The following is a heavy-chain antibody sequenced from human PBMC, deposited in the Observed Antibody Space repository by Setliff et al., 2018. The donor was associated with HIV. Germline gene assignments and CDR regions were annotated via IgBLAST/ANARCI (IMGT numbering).Heavy chain of an antibody. V-gene: IGHV4-38-2*01. CDR1: GYPIDSGFY. D-gene: IGHD6-13*01. J-gene: IGHJ6*03. CDR2: SYHTGSK. CDR3: ARHRDPPGSSWIYYYSYMDV. Sequence: SETLSLTCAVYGYPIDSGFYWGWIRQTPGKGLEWIASSYHTGSKYYNPSLKSRVTISVDTSKNQFSLKLSSVTAADRAVYYCARHRDPPGSSWIYYYSYMDVWGKGTTVTVSS.